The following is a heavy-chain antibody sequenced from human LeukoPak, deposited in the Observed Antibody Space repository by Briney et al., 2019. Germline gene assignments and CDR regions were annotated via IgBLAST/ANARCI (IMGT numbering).Heavy chain of an antibody. D-gene: IGHD2-21*01. J-gene: IGHJ4*02. CDR1: GYTFTGYY. CDR2: INPNSVVT. CDR3: AKVGETDNIDY. Sequence: ASEKGSCKASGYTFTGYYIHWVRQAPVQGLEWMGGINPNSVVTNYAQKFQGRVTVTRDTSISTAYMELSRLRCDDTAVYYCAKVGETDNIDYWGQGTLVTVYS. V-gene: IGHV1-2*02.